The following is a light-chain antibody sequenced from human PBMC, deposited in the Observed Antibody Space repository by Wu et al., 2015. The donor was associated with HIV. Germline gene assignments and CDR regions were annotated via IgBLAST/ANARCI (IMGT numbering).Light chain of an antibody. Sequence: EIVLTQSPGTLSLSPGERATLSCRASQNVNKNYLAWYQQKPGQAPRVLIYEASRGTTGIPDGFSGSGSGTDFTLTISRLEFEDFAMYYCQQYGDSQVTFGQGTRLEIK. CDR3: QQYGDSQVT. J-gene: IGKJ5*01. CDR1: QNVNKNY. CDR2: EAS. V-gene: IGKV3-20*01.